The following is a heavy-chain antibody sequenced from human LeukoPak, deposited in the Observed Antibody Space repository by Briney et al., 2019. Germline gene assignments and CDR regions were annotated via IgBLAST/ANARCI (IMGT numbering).Heavy chain of an antibody. D-gene: IGHD5-18*01. CDR2: FDPEDGET. J-gene: IGHJ4*02. Sequence: GASVKVSCKVSGYTLTELSMHWVRQAPGKGLEWMGGFDPEDGETIYAQKFQGRVTMTEDTSTDTAYMELSSLRSEDTAVYYYAATMPGQLWLDYWGQGTLVTVSS. V-gene: IGHV1-24*01. CDR3: AATMPGQLWLDY. CDR1: GYTLTELS.